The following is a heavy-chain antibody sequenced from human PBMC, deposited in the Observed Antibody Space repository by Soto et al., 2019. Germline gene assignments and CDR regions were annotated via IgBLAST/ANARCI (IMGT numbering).Heavy chain of an antibody. J-gene: IGHJ6*02. D-gene: IGHD3-3*01. V-gene: IGHV4-34*01. CDR2: INHSGST. CDR3: ARLVRSGYYPYYYYYGMDV. Sequence: PSETLSLTCAVYGGSFSGYYWSWIRQPPGKGLEWIGEINHSGSTNYNPSLKSRVTISVDTSKNQFSLKLSSVTAADTAVYYCARLVRSGYYPYYYYYGMDVWGQGTTVTVSS. CDR1: GGSFSGYY.